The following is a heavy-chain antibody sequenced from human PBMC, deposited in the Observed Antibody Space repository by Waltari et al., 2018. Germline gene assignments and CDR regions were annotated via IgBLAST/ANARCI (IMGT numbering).Heavy chain of an antibody. J-gene: IGHJ6*03. CDR3: ARGRTVTTRRYYYYYYMDV. Sequence: QVQLQQWGAGLLKPSETLSLTCAVYGGSFSGYYWRWIRQPPGKGLEWIGEINHSGSTNYNPSLKSRVTISVDTSKNQFSLKLSSVTAADTAVYYCARGRTVTTRRYYYYYYMDVWGKGTTVTVSS. V-gene: IGHV4-34*01. CDR2: INHSGST. CDR1: GGSFSGYY. D-gene: IGHD4-4*01.